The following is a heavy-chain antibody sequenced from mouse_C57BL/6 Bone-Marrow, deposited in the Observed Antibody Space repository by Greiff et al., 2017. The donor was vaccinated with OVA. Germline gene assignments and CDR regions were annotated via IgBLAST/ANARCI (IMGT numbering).Heavy chain of an antibody. D-gene: IGHD2-3*01. V-gene: IGHV1-4*01. Sequence: ESGAELARPGASVKMSCKASGYTFTSYTMHWVKQRPGQGLEWIGYINPSSGYTKYNQKFKDKATLTADKSSSTAYMQLSSLTSEDSAVYYCAKGNDGYSFDYWGQGTTLTVSS. CDR3: AKGNDGYSFDY. CDR1: GYTFTSYT. CDR2: INPSSGYT. J-gene: IGHJ2*01.